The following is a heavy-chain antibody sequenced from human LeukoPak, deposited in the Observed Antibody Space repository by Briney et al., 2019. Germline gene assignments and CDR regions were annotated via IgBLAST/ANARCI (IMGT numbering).Heavy chain of an antibody. V-gene: IGHV3-23*01. CDR3: AKRPQFWWYFLVLCY. CDR2: ISGSGGST. J-gene: IGHJ4*02. D-gene: IGHD2-15*01. CDR1: GFTFSSYA. Sequence: GGSLRLSCAASGFTFSSYAMSWVRQAPGKGLEWVSAISGSGGSTYYADSVKGRFTISRDNSKNTLYLQMNSLRAEDTAVYYCAKRPQFWWYFLVLCYWGQGTLVTVSS.